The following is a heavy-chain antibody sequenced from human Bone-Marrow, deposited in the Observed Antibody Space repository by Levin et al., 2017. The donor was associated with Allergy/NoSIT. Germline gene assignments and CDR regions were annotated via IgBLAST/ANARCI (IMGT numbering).Heavy chain of an antibody. J-gene: IGHJ4*02. D-gene: IGHD1-26*01. V-gene: IGHV1-2*02. CDR3: ARVASGGRYYRTPLRRGFDY. CDR1: GYTFTGYY. CDR2: INPNSGGT. Sequence: ASVKVSCKASGYTFTGYYMHWVRQAPGQGLEWMGWINPNSGGTNYAQKFQGRVTMTRDTSISTAYMELGRLRSDDKAVYYCARVASGGRYYRTPLRRGFDYWGQGTLVTVSS.